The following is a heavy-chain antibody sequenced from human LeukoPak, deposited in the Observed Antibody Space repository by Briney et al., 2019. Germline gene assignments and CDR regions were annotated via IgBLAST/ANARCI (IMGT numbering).Heavy chain of an antibody. D-gene: IGHD3-22*01. CDR3: ARVAYYYDSSGYYDY. Sequence: KPSETLSLTCTVSGGSISSYYWSWIRQPPGKGLEWIGYIYYSGSTNYNPSLKSRVTISVDTSKNQFSLKLSSVTAADTAVYYCARVAYYYDSSGYYDYWGQGTLVTVSS. J-gene: IGHJ4*02. CDR2: IYYSGST. V-gene: IGHV4-59*01. CDR1: GGSISSYY.